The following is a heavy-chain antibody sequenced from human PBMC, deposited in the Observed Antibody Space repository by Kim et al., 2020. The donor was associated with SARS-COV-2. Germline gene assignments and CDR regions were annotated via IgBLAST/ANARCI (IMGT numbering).Heavy chain of an antibody. D-gene: IGHD6-13*01. Sequence: ASVKVSCKASGYIFSRYSLHWVRQAPGQRLEWMGWINGGNGNTKYSQKFRGRVTITRHTSATTAYMELSSLRYDDTAVFYCARESSSWTRENYFDSWGQGTRVTVSS. CDR2: INGGNGNT. CDR1: GYIFSRYS. CDR3: ARESSSWTRENYFDS. J-gene: IGHJ4*02. V-gene: IGHV1-3*01.